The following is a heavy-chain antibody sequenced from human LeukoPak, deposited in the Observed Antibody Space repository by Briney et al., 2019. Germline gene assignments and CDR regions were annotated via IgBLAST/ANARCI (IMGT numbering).Heavy chain of an antibody. CDR2: IRTSSGGI. D-gene: IGHD2-21*02. CDR1: GFTFSRYS. V-gene: IGHV3-48*02. Sequence: GGSLRLSCAASGFTFSRYSVNWVRQAPGKGLEWVAYIRTSSGGIYYADSVKGRFTISTDNAKSSLYLEMNNLRDGDTAVYYCARDDSWAFDYWGQGTLVTVSS. CDR3: ARDDSWAFDY. J-gene: IGHJ4*02.